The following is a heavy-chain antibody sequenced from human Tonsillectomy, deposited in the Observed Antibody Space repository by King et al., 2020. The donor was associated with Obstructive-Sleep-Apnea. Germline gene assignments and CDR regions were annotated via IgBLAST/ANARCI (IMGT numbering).Heavy chain of an antibody. CDR2: LSYDGTT. J-gene: IGHJ4*02. CDR3: AKDINHWYYTGYYDS. V-gene: IGHV4-39*07. CDR1: GDSISSTPSY. Sequence: QLQESGPGLVKPSETLSLTCTVSGDSISSTPSYWGWIRQPPGKGLEWIGSLSYDGTTYSNPSLKSRVSLSLDTSKNQFSLRLFSVTAADTAVYYCAKDINHWYYTGYYDSWGQGTQVTVSS. D-gene: IGHD1-7*01.